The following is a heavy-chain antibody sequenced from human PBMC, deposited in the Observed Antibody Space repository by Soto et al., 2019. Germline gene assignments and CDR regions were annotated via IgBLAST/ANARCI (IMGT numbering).Heavy chain of an antibody. CDR1: GFTFSSYA. CDR2: IGVGGGDR. J-gene: IGHJ4*02. V-gene: IGHV3-23*01. D-gene: IGHD3-10*01. Sequence: EVQLLESGGGLVQPGGSLRLSCAASGFTFSSYAMSWVRQAPGKGLEWVSIIGVGGGDRYYPESVKGQFTISRDNSRDTLDLEMNSLRDEDTAVYYWARVRFGELVWGQGTLVTVS. CDR3: ARVRFGELV.